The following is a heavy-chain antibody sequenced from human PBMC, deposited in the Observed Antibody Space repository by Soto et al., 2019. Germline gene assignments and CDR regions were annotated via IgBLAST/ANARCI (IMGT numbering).Heavy chain of an antibody. Sequence: EVQLLESGGGLVQPGGSLRLSCAASGFTFSSYAMSWVRQAPGKGLEWVSAISGSGGSTYYADSVKGRFTISRDNSKNRLYLQMNSLRAEDTAVYYCAKDLGRYSGSYYNYWGQGTLVTVSS. D-gene: IGHD1-26*01. J-gene: IGHJ4*02. V-gene: IGHV3-23*01. CDR1: GFTFSSYA. CDR3: AKDLGRYSGSYYNY. CDR2: ISGSGGST.